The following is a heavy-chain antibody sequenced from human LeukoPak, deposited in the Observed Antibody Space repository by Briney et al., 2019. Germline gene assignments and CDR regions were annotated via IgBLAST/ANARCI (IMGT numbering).Heavy chain of an antibody. CDR3: AIDYDSSDY. J-gene: IGHJ4*02. V-gene: IGHV3-74*01. CDR2: VNGDGSST. Sequence: GGSLRLSCAASGFTFSSYWIHWVRQAPGKGLVRVSRVNGDGSSTTYADSVKGRFTISRDNSKNTLYLQMNSLRAEDTAVYYCAIDYDSSDYWGQGTLVTVSS. CDR1: GFTFSSYW. D-gene: IGHD3-22*01.